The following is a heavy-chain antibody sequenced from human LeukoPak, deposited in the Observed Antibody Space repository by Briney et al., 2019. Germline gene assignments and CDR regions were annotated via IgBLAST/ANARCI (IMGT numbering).Heavy chain of an antibody. CDR2: IYYSGST. D-gene: IGHD2-2*01. CDR1: GGSISSGGYY. J-gene: IGHJ5*02. V-gene: IGHV4-31*03. CDR3: ARVDSTSPSAPGWFDP. Sequence: PSETLSLTCTVSGGSISSGGYYWSWIRQHPGKGLEWIGYIYYSGSTYYNPSLKSRVTISVDTSKNQFSLKLSSVTAADTAVYYCARVDSTSPSAPGWFDPWGQGTLVTVSS.